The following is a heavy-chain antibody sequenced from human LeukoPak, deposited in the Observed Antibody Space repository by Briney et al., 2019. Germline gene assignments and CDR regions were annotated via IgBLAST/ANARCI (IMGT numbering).Heavy chain of an antibody. CDR2: INHSGST. D-gene: IGHD3-10*02. Sequence: PSESLSLTCAVYGGSFSGYYGSSVRQPPGKGLEWVGEINHSGSTNYNPSLKSRVTISVDTSKNQFSLKLSTVTATDTASYARARDSWGYVPDYFDDSGQGTPVTVSS. CDR3: ARDSWGYVPDYFDD. V-gene: IGHV4-34*01. CDR1: GGSFSGYY. J-gene: IGHJ4*02.